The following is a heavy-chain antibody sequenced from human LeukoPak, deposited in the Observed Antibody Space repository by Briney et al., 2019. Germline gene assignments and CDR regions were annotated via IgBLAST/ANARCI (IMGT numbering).Heavy chain of an antibody. CDR3: ARGREIFGVVIMEKTFDY. J-gene: IGHJ4*02. CDR1: GYTFTGYY. Sequence: ASVKVSCKASGYTFTGYYMHWVRQAPGKGLEWMGWINPNSGGTNYAQMFQGRITMTRDTSISTAYMELSRLSSDDTAVYYCARGREIFGVVIMEKTFDYWGQGTLVTVSS. D-gene: IGHD3-3*01. CDR2: INPNSGGT. V-gene: IGHV1-2*02.